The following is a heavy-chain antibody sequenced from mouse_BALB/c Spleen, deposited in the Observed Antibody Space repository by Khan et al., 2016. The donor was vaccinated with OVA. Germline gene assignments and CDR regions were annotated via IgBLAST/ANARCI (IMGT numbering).Heavy chain of an antibody. Sequence: QVQLKQSGAELAKPGASVKMSCKASGYTFSNYWIHWVKQRPGQGLEWIGYINPSSGHTYYNQTFNGKATLTTDKSSSTAYMQLSSLTSEDSAVYYCARDRIDYWGQGTTLTVSS. CDR1: GYTFSNYW. CDR2: INPSSGHT. J-gene: IGHJ2*01. CDR3: ARDRIDY. V-gene: IGHV1-7*01.